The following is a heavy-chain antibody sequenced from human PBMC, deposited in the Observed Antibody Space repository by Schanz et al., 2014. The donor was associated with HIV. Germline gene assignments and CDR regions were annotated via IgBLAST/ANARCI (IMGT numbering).Heavy chain of an antibody. V-gene: IGHV1-2*02. D-gene: IGHD5-12*01. J-gene: IGHJ5*02. Sequence: QVQLVQSGAEVKKPGSSVKVSCKASGGTFMTYAISWVRQAPGQGLEWMGGINPNSGGTNYARKFQGRVTMTRDTPINTAYMEFSRLRSDDTAVYYCTRSRYELHWLDLWGQGTLVTVSS. CDR3: TRSRYELHWLDL. CDR2: INPNSGGT. CDR1: GGTFMTYA.